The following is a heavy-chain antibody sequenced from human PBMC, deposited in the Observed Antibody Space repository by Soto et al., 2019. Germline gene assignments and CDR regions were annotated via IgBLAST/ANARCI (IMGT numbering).Heavy chain of an antibody. D-gene: IGHD3-3*01. V-gene: IGHV3-30*18. Sequence: QVQLVESGGGVVQPGRSLRLSCAASGFTFSSYDMHWVRQAPGKGLEWVAVISYDGSNKYYAASVKGRFTVSRDNSKNTLYLQMNSLRTEDTAVYYCANDLGGIFGAIPYGMDVWGQGTTVTVSS. CDR1: GFTFSSYD. CDR2: ISYDGSNK. CDR3: ANDLGGIFGAIPYGMDV. J-gene: IGHJ6*02.